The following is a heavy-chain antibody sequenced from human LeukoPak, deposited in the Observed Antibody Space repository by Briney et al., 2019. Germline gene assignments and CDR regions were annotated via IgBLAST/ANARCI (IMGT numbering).Heavy chain of an antibody. CDR3: ARVQHDYDHGEGAFDI. J-gene: IGHJ3*02. CDR2: IYSGGST. Sequence: PGGSLRLSSAASGFTVSSNYMSWVRQAPGKGLEWVSVIYSGGSTYYADSVKGRFTISRHNSKNTLYLQMNSLRAEDTAVYYCARVQHDYDHGEGAFDIWGQGTMVTVSS. CDR1: GFTVSSNY. D-gene: IGHD4-17*01. V-gene: IGHV3-53*04.